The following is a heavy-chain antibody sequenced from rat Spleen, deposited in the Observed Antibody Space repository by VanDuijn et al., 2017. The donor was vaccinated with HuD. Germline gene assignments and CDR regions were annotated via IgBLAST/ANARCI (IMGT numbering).Heavy chain of an antibody. V-gene: IGHV5-29*01. Sequence: EVQLVESGGGLVQPGRSLKLSCAASGFTFSDYGVAWVRQAPTKGLEWVAIISSSGTRTYYPDSVKGRFTISRDNAESTLSLQMNSLKSEDTATYYCARATPEWNFDFWGPGTMVTVSS. CDR1: GFTFSDYG. CDR3: ARATPEWNFDF. J-gene: IGHJ1*01. CDR2: ISSSGTRT.